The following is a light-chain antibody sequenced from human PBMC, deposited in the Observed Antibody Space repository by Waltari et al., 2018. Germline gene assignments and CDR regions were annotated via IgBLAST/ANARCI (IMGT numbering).Light chain of an antibody. J-gene: IGKJ2*01. CDR3: MQALQTPYT. V-gene: IGKV2-28*01. CDR1: PSLLHSNGYNY. Sequence: DIVMTQSPLSLPVTPGEPASISCRSRPSLLHSNGYNYLDWYLQKPGQSPQLLIYLGSNRASGVPDRFSGSGSGTDFTLKISRVEAEDVGVYYCMQALQTPYTFGQGTKLEIK. CDR2: LGS.